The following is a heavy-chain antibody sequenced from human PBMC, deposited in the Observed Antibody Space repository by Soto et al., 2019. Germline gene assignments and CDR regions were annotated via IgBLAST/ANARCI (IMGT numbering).Heavy chain of an antibody. CDR2: ISGSGGST. Sequence: PGGSLRLSCAASGFTFSSYAMSWVRQAPGKGLEWVSAISGSGGSTYYADSVKGRFTISRDNSKNTLYLQMNSLRAEDTAVYYCAKDRMRGRGEYYFDYWGQGTMVTVYS. J-gene: IGHJ4*02. D-gene: IGHD3-16*01. V-gene: IGHV3-23*01. CDR3: AKDRMRGRGEYYFDY. CDR1: GFTFSSYA.